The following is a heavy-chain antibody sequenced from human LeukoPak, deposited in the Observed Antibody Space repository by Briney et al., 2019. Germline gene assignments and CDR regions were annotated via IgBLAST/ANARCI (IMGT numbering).Heavy chain of an antibody. J-gene: IGHJ4*02. CDR3: ATIDYGDYHSLDY. CDR2: INPNSGGT. CDR1: GYTFTSYG. D-gene: IGHD4-17*01. Sequence: ASVKVSCKASGYTFTSYGISWVRQAPGQGLEWMGWINPNSGGTNYAQKFQGRVTMTRDTSISTAYMELSRLRSDDTAVYYCATIDYGDYHSLDYWGQGTLVTVSS. V-gene: IGHV1-2*02.